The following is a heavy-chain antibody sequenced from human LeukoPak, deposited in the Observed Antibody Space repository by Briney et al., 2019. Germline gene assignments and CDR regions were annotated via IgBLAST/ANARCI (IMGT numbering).Heavy chain of an antibody. D-gene: IGHD5-24*01. J-gene: IGHJ3*02. CDR2: IYSGGST. CDR3: ARDLPRDGYTHDAFDI. CDR1: GFTFNNFA. Sequence: GGSLRLSCAASGFTFNNFAMSWVRQAPGKGLEWVSVIYSGGSTYYADSVKGRFTISRDNSKNTLYLQMNSLRAEDTAVYYCARDLPRDGYTHDAFDIWGQGTMVTVSS. V-gene: IGHV3-66*01.